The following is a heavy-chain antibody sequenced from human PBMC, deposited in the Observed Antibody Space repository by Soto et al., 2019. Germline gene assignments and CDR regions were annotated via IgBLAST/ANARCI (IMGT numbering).Heavy chain of an antibody. D-gene: IGHD4-17*01. CDR2: INWNSGTM. V-gene: IGHV3-9*01. Sequence: PGGSLRLSCAASGFTFDDYGMHWVRQAPGKGLEWVSGINWNSGTMVYRDSVKGRFTISRDNARNSLYLQMNSLRDEDTAVYYCARGDYYGEPDYWGQGTLVTVSS. J-gene: IGHJ4*02. CDR1: GFTFDDYG. CDR3: ARGDYYGEPDY.